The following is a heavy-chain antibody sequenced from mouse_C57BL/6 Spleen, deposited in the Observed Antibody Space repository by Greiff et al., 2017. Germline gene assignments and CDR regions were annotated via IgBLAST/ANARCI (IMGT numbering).Heavy chain of an antibody. J-gene: IGHJ2*01. CDR2: INPSTGGT. CDR1: GYSFTGYY. D-gene: IGHD1-1*01. V-gene: IGHV1-42*01. CDR3: AILDQPSSYFDY. Sequence: VQLQQSGPELVKPGASVKISCKASGYSFTGYYMNWVKQSPEKSLEWIGEINPSTGGTTYNQKFKAKATLSVDKSSSTAYMQLKSLTSEDSAVYYCAILDQPSSYFDYWGQGTTLTVSS.